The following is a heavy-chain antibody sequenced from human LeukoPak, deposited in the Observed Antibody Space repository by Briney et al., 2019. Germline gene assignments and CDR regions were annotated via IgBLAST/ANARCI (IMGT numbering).Heavy chain of an antibody. Sequence: ASVKVSCKASGYTFTGYYMHWVRQAPGQGLEWMGWINPNSGGTNYAQKFQGRVTMTRDTSISTAYMELSRLRSDDTAVYYCARDRPGYSSSWYSDYWGQGTLVTVSS. D-gene: IGHD6-13*01. J-gene: IGHJ4*02. CDR3: ARDRPGYSSSWYSDY. CDR1: GYTFTGYY. CDR2: INPNSGGT. V-gene: IGHV1-2*02.